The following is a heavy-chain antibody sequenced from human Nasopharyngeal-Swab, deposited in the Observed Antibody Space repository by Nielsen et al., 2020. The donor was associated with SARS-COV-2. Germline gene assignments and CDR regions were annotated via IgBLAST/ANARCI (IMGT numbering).Heavy chain of an antibody. D-gene: IGHD3-22*01. V-gene: IGHV3-48*01. CDR2: ISRSSSTI. Sequence: IRQPPGKGLEWVSYISRSSSTIYYADSVKGRFTISRDNAKNSLYLQMNSLRAEDTAVYYCARALHIYYYDSSGYFGDAFDIWGQGTMVTVSS. CDR3: ARALHIYYYDSSGYFGDAFDI. J-gene: IGHJ3*02.